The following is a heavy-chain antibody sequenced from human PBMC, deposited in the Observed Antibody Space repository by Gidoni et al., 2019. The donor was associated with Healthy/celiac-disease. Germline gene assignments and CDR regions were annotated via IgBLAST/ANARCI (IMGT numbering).Heavy chain of an antibody. D-gene: IGHD3-3*01. J-gene: IGHJ6*02. Sequence: QVQLVQSGAEVKKPGASVKVSCTASGYTFTSYDINWVRQATGQGLEWMGWMNPNSGNTGYAQKFQGRVTMTRNTSISTAYMELSSLRSEDTAVYYCARVNPSTIFGVVIMWVGGMDVWGQGTTVTVSS. CDR1: GYTFTSYD. CDR3: ARVNPSTIFGVVIMWVGGMDV. V-gene: IGHV1-8*01. CDR2: MNPNSGNT.